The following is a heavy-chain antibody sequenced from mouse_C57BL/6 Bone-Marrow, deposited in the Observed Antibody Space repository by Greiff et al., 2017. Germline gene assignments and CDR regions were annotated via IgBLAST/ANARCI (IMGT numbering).Heavy chain of an antibody. J-gene: IGHJ3*01. Sequence: EVKLMESGEGLVKPGGSLKLSCAASGFTFSSYAMSWVRQTPEKRLEWVAYISSGGDYIYYADTVKGRFTISRDNARNTLYLQMSSLKSEDTAMYYCTRDSSGYRFAYWGKGTLVTVSA. CDR1: GFTFSSYA. CDR3: TRDSSGYRFAY. V-gene: IGHV5-9-1*02. CDR2: ISSGGDYI. D-gene: IGHD3-2*02.